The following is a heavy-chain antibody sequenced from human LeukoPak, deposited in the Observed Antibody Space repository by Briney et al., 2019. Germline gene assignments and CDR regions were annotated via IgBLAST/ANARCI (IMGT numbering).Heavy chain of an antibody. CDR3: ARGYDYGDYVGDFDY. Sequence: ASVTVSCKASGYTFTSYGISWVRQAPGQGLEWMGWITTYNGNTNYAQKLQGRVTMTTDTSTSTAYMDLRGLRSDDTAVYYCARGYDYGDYVGDFDYWGQGTLVTVSS. CDR1: GYTFTSYG. J-gene: IGHJ4*02. D-gene: IGHD4-17*01. V-gene: IGHV1-18*01. CDR2: ITTYNGNT.